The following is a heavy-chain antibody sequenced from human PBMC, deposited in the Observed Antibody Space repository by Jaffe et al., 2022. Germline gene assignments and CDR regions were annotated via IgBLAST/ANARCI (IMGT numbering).Heavy chain of an antibody. D-gene: IGHD3-22*01. J-gene: IGHJ4*02. V-gene: IGHV3-49*04. CDR1: GFTFGDYA. Sequence: EVQLVESGGGLVQPGRSLRLSCTASGFTFGDYAMSWVRQAPGKGLEWVGFIRSKAYGGTTEYAASVKGRFTISRDDSKSIAYLQMNSLKTEDTAVYYCTRGPPTDDSSGYWVSVGYWGQGTLVTVSS. CDR3: TRGPPTDDSSGYWVSVGY. CDR2: IRSKAYGGTT.